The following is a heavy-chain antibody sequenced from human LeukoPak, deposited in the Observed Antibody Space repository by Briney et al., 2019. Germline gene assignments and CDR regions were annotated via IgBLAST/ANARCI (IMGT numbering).Heavy chain of an antibody. D-gene: IGHD5-12*01. J-gene: IGHJ6*02. CDR3: ARGGYSGYDQTSYYGMDV. Sequence: PGGSLRLSCAASGFTFSSYWMSWVRQAPGKGLEWVANIKQDGSEKYYVDSVKGRFTISRDNAKNSLYLQMNSLRAEDTAVYYCARGGYSGYDQTSYYGMDVWGQGTTVTVSS. V-gene: IGHV3-7*01. CDR1: GFTFSSYW. CDR2: IKQDGSEK.